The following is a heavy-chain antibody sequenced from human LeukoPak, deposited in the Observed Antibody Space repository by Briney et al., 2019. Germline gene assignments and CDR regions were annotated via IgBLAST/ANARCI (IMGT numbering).Heavy chain of an antibody. J-gene: IGHJ4*02. D-gene: IGHD3-9*01. CDR1: GFTFSSYW. CDR2: IKSDGSST. CDR3: ATTDILTGYFSFDY. V-gene: IGHV3-74*01. Sequence: GGSLRLSCAASGFTFSSYWMHWVRQAPGKGLVWVSRIKSDGSSTSYADYVKGRFTISRDNAKNTLYLQMNSLRAEDMAVYYCATTDILTGYFSFDYWGQGTLVTVSS.